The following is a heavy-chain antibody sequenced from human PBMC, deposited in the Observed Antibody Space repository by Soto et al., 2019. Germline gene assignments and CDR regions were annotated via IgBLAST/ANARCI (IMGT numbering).Heavy chain of an antibody. V-gene: IGHV3-23*01. J-gene: IGHJ4*02. D-gene: IGHD3-10*01. CDR3: AKGYCGSGSYYTPFDY. CDR2: ISGSGGST. Sequence: GGSLRLSCAASGFTFSSYAMSWVRQAPGKGLEWVSAISGSGGSTYYADSVKGRFTISRDNSKNTLYLQMNSLRAEDTAVYYCAKGYCGSGSYYTPFDYWGQGTLVTVSS. CDR1: GFTFSSYA.